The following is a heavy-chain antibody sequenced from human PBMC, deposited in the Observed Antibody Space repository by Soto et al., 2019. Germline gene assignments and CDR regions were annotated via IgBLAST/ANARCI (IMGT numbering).Heavy chain of an antibody. Sequence: SETLSLTCAVSGYSISSGYHWGWIRQPPGKGLEWLGSVHHSGSTYYNPSLKSRLTISVDKSKNQFSLNLTSVTAADTAVYYCARGSKDSYPGSRIFDFWGRGTLVTVSS. CDR3: ARGSKDSYPGSRIFDF. D-gene: IGHD2-15*01. J-gene: IGHJ4*02. CDR1: GYSISSGYH. CDR2: VHHSGST. V-gene: IGHV4-38-2*01.